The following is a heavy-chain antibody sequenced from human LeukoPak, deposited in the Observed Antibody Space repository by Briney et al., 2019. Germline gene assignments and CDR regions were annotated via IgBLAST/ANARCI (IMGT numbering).Heavy chain of an antibody. D-gene: IGHD3-10*01. J-gene: IGHJ4*02. CDR2: ISYDGSNK. V-gene: IGHV3-30-3*01. CDR3: ARAQQVVGGPHFDY. CDR1: GITFSSYA. Sequence: GGSLRLSCAASGITFSSYATHWARQAPGKGLEWVAVISYDGSNKYYADSVKGRFTISRDNSKNTLYLQMNSLRAEDTAVYYCARAQQVVGGPHFDYWGQGTLVTVSS.